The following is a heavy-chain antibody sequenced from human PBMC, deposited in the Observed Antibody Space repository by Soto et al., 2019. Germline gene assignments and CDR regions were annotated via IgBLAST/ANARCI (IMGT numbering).Heavy chain of an antibody. CDR2: INHSGST. V-gene: IGHV4-34*01. D-gene: IGHD3-10*01. Sequence: SETLSLTCAVYGGSFSGYYWSWIRQPPGKGLEWIGEINHSGSTNYNPSLKSRVTISVDTSKNQFSLKLSSATAADTAVYYCARLNLWFGEFYYFDYWGQGTLVTVSS. J-gene: IGHJ4*02. CDR1: GGSFSGYY. CDR3: ARLNLWFGEFYYFDY.